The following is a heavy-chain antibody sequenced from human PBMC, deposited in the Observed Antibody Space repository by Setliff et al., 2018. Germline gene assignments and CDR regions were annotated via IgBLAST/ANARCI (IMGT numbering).Heavy chain of an antibody. CDR3: ARAAARAEYSDTSAYLPFDF. CDR1: GDSISDASI. V-gene: IGHV4-38-2*02. D-gene: IGHD3-16*01. CDR2: VYHSGSS. J-gene: IGHJ4*02. Sequence: PSETLSLTCTVSGDSISDASIMSWIRQPPGKGLEWIGSVYHSGSSYQNPSLRSRIAVSVDTSKNQFSLRLNSVTAADTAVYFCARAAARAEYSDTSAYLPFDFWGLGTLVTVSS.